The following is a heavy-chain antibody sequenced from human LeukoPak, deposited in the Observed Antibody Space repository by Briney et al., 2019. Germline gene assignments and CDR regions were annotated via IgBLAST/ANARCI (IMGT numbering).Heavy chain of an antibody. Sequence: GGSLRLSCAASGFTFSSYAMSWVRQTPGKGLEWVSTISGSGGSTYYADSVKGRFTISRDNSKNTLYLQMNSLRAEDTAVYYCARRTPDYYYHYMDVWGKGTTVTVSS. CDR2: ISGSGGST. J-gene: IGHJ6*03. CDR3: ARRTPDYYYHYMDV. CDR1: GFTFSSYA. V-gene: IGHV3-23*01.